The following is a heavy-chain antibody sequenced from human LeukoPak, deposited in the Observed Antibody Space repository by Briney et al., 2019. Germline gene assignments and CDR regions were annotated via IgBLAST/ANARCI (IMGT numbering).Heavy chain of an antibody. CDR3: ARSFNLRLVYAFDI. V-gene: IGHV4-59*01. Sequence: SETLSLTCTVSGGSISSYYWSWIRQPPGKGLEWIGYIYYSGGTNYNPSLKSRVTISVDTSKNQFSLKLSSVTAADTAVYYCARSFNLRLVYAFDIWGQGTMVTVSS. D-gene: IGHD6-19*01. CDR1: GGSISSYY. J-gene: IGHJ3*02. CDR2: IYYSGGT.